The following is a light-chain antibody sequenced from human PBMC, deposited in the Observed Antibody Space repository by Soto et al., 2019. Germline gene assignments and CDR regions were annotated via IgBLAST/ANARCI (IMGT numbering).Light chain of an antibody. V-gene: IGKV3-15*01. Sequence: EIVMPQSPATLSVSPGERATLSCRASQSVSRNLAWYQQKRGQAPRLLIYGASTRATGFPARFSGSGSGTEFTLTISSLQSEDFAVYYCQQYKHWPRTFGQGTKVEIK. CDR1: QSVSRN. J-gene: IGKJ1*01. CDR2: GAS. CDR3: QQYKHWPRT.